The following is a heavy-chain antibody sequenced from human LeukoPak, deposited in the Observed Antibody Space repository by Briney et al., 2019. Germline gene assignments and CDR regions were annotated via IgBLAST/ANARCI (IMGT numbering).Heavy chain of an antibody. CDR2: INHSGST. Sequence: SETLSLTCAVYGGSFSGYYWSWIRQSPGKGLEWIGEINHSGSTNYNPSLKSRVTISVDTSKNQFSLKLSSVTAADTAVYYCARGRYCSSTSCYDFQHWGQGTLVTVSS. CDR1: GGSFSGYY. J-gene: IGHJ1*01. D-gene: IGHD2-2*01. CDR3: ARGRYCSSTSCYDFQH. V-gene: IGHV4-34*01.